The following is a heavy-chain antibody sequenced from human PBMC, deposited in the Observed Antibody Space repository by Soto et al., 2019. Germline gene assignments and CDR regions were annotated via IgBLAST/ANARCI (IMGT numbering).Heavy chain of an antibody. J-gene: IGHJ6*02. CDR1: GDSITSVGYS. CDR2: IYHTGTT. V-gene: IGHV4-30-2*01. CDR3: AATVFGEYSHYALDV. D-gene: IGHD3-3*01. Sequence: SETLSLTCAVSGDSITSVGYSWSWIRQPPGKALEWIGYIYHTGTTYYTAALKSRVTISLDRFKNRISLSLNSVTAADTAVYYCAATVFGEYSHYALDVWGQGTTVTVSS.